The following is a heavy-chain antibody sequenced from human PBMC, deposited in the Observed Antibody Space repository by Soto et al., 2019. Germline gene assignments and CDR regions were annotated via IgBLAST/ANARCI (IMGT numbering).Heavy chain of an antibody. J-gene: IGHJ6*02. CDR1: GYTFTSYG. V-gene: IGHV1-18*04. Sequence: ASVKVSCKASGYTFTSYGISWGRQAPGQGLEWMGWISAYNGNTNYAQKLQGRVTMTTDTSTSTAYMELRSLRSDDTAVYYCATLGSGYSYGEYYYYYYGMDVWGQGTTVTVSS. CDR3: ATLGSGYSYGEYYYYYYGMDV. CDR2: ISAYNGNT. D-gene: IGHD5-18*01.